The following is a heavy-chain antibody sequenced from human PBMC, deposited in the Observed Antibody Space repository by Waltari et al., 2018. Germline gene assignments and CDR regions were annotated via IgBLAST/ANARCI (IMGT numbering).Heavy chain of an antibody. J-gene: IGHJ4*02. V-gene: IGHV3-74*01. CDR3: ATYGSGSYPDY. D-gene: IGHD3-10*01. CDR1: GFTFSNYW. CDR2: IKSYGMGT. Sequence: EVQLVESGGGLVQPGGSLRLSCAASGFTFSNYWMHWVRQAPGKGLVGCSRIKSYGMGTYYADSVKGRFTSSRDKSKNTLYLQMNRLRAEDTAVYYCATYGSGSYPDYWGQGTLVTVSS.